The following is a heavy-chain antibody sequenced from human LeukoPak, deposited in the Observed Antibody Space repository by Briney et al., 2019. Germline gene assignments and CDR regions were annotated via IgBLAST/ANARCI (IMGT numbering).Heavy chain of an antibody. Sequence: ASVKVSCKTSGYIFTTYAIHWVRQAPGRGLEWMGLINADDGNTRYSQRFQGRVTITRDTSANTAYMELSSLRFEDTAVYYCAREPAVAGTAYYYYGMDVWGQGTTVTVSS. V-gene: IGHV1-3*01. CDR3: AREPAVAGTAYYYYGMDV. CDR1: GYIFTTYA. D-gene: IGHD6-19*01. J-gene: IGHJ6*02. CDR2: INADDGNT.